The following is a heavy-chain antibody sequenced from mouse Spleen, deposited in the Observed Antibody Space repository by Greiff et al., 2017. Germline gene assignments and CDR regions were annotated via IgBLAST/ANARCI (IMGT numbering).Heavy chain of an antibody. Sequence: QVQLQQSGTELVMPGTSVKLSCKTSDYTFTSFWMHWVRQRPGQGLEWIGEIDPSDSYTNYNQKFKAKATLTVDKSSSTANMQLFSLTSEDSAVYYCARGSTTAWYFDVWGAGTTVTVSS. CDR2: IDPSDSYT. V-gene: IGHV1-69*01. CDR1: DYTFTSFW. D-gene: IGHD1-2*01. CDR3: ARGSTTAWYFDV. J-gene: IGHJ1*01.